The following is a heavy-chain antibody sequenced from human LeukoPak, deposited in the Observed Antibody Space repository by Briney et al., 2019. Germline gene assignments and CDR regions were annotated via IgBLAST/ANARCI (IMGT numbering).Heavy chain of an antibody. CDR3: ARERVYYDSSGYYKDPWVWFDP. Sequence: GGSLRLSCAASGFTFSNYYMSWIRQAPGKGLEWVSYISSSSSYTNYADSVKGRFTISRDNAKNSLYLQMNSLRAEDTAVYYCARERVYYDSSGYYKDPWVWFDPWGQGTLVTVSS. CDR2: ISSSSSYT. CDR1: GFTFSNYY. D-gene: IGHD3-22*01. J-gene: IGHJ5*02. V-gene: IGHV3-11*05.